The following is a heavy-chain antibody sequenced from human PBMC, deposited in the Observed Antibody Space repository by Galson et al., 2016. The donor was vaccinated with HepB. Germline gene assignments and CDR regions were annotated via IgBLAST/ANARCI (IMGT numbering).Heavy chain of an antibody. CDR1: GFTFSDYA. V-gene: IGHV3-23*01. CDR2: ISGSGGST. J-gene: IGHJ4*02. CDR3: ARGWYSNSSPCFDY. Sequence: SLRLSCAASGFTFSDYAMNWVRQAPGKGLEWVSAISGSGGSTYFADSVKGRFTISRDNSKNTLFLQMNSLRDEDTAVYYCARGWYSNSSPCFDYWGQGTLVTVSS. D-gene: IGHD6-6*01.